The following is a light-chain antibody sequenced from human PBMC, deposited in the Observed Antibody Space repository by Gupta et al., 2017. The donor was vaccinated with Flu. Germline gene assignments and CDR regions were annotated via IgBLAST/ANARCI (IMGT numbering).Light chain of an antibody. CDR3: QQYNSYPRT. J-gene: IGKJ1*01. Sequence: DIQMTQSPSTLSAFVGDRVTITCRASQSITSWLAWYQQKPGKAPKLLIYKASNLESGVPSRFSGSGSGTEFTLTISSLQPDDFATYYCQQYNSYPRTFGRGTKVEI. CDR2: KAS. CDR1: QSITSW. V-gene: IGKV1-5*03.